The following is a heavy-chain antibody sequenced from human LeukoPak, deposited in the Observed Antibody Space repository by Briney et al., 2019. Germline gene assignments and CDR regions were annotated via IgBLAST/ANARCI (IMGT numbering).Heavy chain of an antibody. J-gene: IGHJ5*02. D-gene: IGHD6-13*01. Sequence: GGSLRLSCAASGFTFSSYAMSWVRQAPGKGLEWVSVISGSGGSTYYADSVKGRFTISRDNSKNTLYLQMNSLRAEDTAVYYCAKDGEPDSSSGWFDPWGQGTLVTVSS. CDR2: ISGSGGST. CDR3: AKDGEPDSSSGWFDP. CDR1: GFTFSSYA. V-gene: IGHV3-23*01.